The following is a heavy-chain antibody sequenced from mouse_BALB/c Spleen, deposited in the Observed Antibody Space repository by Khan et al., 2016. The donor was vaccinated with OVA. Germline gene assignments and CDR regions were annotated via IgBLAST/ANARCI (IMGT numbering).Heavy chain of an antibody. CDR1: GYTFTDFY. D-gene: IGHD1-2*01. J-gene: IGHJ3*01. CDR2: ISPGSGDT. CDR3: ARRNYFGYTFAY. V-gene: IGHV1-77*01. Sequence: QVRLQQSGTELARPGASVNLSCKASGYTFTDFYINWVKQRSGQGLEWIGEISPGSGDTYYNEKFKGKATLTADKSSSTAYMQLSSLTSEASAVYCCARRNYFGYTFAYWGQGTLVTVAA.